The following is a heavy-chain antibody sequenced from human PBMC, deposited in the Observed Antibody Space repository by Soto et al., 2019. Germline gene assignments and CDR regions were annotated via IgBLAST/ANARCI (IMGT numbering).Heavy chain of an antibody. CDR1: GFTFSSYA. Sequence: GGSLRLSCAASGFTFSSYAMHWVRQAPGKGLEWVAVISYDGSNKCYADSVKGRFTISRDNSKNTLYLQMNSLRAEDTAVYYCARDRFDWSSTAPFDPWGQGTLVTVSS. CDR3: ARDRFDWSSTAPFDP. V-gene: IGHV3-30-3*01. D-gene: IGHD3-9*01. J-gene: IGHJ5*02. CDR2: ISYDGSNK.